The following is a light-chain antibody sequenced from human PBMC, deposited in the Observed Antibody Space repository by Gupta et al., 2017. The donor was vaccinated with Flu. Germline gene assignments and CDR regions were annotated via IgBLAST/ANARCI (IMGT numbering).Light chain of an antibody. J-gene: IGLJ2*01. CDR3: SAYITTTLDVA. V-gene: IGLV2-14*03. Sequence: QSALTQPASVSGALGQSITISCTGISSDVGGYDDVSWYQQHPGKAPKLMIYDVTNRPSGVSNRFSGSKSGNTASLTISGLQAEDEADYYCSAYITTTLDVAFGGGTKLTVL. CDR2: DVT. CDR1: SSDVGGYDD.